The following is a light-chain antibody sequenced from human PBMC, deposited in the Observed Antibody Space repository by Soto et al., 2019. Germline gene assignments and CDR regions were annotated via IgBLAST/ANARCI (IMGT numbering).Light chain of an antibody. CDR2: EVS. CDR3: SSYAGISNLV. V-gene: IGLV2-8*01. Sequence: QSALTQPPSASGSPGQSVTISCTGTSSDVGGYNDVSWYQQHPGKAPKLIIYEVSKRPSGVPDRFSGSKCGNTASLTVAGLQDEDEADYYCSSYAGISNLVFGGGTKLTVL. J-gene: IGLJ2*01. CDR1: SSDVGGYND.